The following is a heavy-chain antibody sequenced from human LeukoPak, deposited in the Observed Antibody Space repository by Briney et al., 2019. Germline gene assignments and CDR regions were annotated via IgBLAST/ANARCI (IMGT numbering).Heavy chain of an antibody. D-gene: IGHD3-3*01. V-gene: IGHV4-61*02. CDR2: IYTSGST. J-gene: IGHJ3*02. Sequence: SETLSLTCTVSGGSISSGSYYWSWIRQPAGKGLEWIGRIYTSGSTNYSPSLKSRVTISVDTPKNQFSLKLSSVTAADTALYYCARDRNYDFWSGYHGDAFDIWGQGTMVTVSS. CDR3: ARDRNYDFWSGYHGDAFDI. CDR1: GGSISSGSYY.